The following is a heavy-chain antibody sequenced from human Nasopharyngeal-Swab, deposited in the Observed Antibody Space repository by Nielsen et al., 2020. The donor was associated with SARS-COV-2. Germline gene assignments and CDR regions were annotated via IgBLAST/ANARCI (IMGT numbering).Heavy chain of an antibody. Sequence: GGSLRLSCAASGFSFSSYWLHYVRQVPGKGLLWASRINGDGTITTYADSVKGRFTISRDNAKNTLYLQMNSLTVEDTAVYYCARVTGGYSFDSWGQGTLVTVSS. V-gene: IGHV3-74*03. CDR2: INGDGTIT. CDR1: GFSFSSYW. J-gene: IGHJ4*01. CDR3: ARVTGGYSFDS. D-gene: IGHD3-22*01.